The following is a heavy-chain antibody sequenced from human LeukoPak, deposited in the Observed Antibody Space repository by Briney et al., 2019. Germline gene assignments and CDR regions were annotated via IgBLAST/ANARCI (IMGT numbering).Heavy chain of an antibody. D-gene: IGHD5-18*01. CDR3: TAAGTAIDFDY. Sequence: SLRLSCTASGFTLGDYAISWFRQAPGKGLEWVGFIRSKAYGGTTEYAASVKGRFTISRDDSKSIAYLQMNSLKTEDTAVYYCTAAGTAIDFDYWGQGTLVTVSS. CDR1: GFTLGDYA. J-gene: IGHJ4*02. V-gene: IGHV3-49*03. CDR2: IRSKAYGGTT.